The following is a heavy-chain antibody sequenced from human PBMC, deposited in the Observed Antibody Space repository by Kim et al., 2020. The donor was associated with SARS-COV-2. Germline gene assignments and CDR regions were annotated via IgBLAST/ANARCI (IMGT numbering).Heavy chain of an antibody. CDR2: IIPIFGTA. Sequence: SVKVSCKASGGTFSSYAISWVRQAPGQGLEWMGGIIPIFGTANYAQKFQGRVTITADESTSTAYMELSSLRSEDTAVYYCARSFMIVVGIYYYGMDVWGQGTTVTVSS. CDR1: GGTFSSYA. V-gene: IGHV1-69*13. D-gene: IGHD3-22*01. CDR3: ARSFMIVVGIYYYGMDV. J-gene: IGHJ6*02.